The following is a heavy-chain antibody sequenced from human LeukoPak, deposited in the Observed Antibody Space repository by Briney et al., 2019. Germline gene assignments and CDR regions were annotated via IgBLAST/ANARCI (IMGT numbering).Heavy chain of an antibody. Sequence: SVKVSCKASGGTFSSYTISWVRQAPGQGLEWMGRIIPILGIANYAQKFQGRVTITADKSTSTAYMELNSLKTEDTAVYYCTTDIVVVPAADYYYYMDVWGKGTTVTVSS. CDR2: IIPILGIA. J-gene: IGHJ6*03. D-gene: IGHD2-2*01. CDR1: GGTFSSYT. CDR3: TTDIVVVPAADYYYYMDV. V-gene: IGHV1-69*04.